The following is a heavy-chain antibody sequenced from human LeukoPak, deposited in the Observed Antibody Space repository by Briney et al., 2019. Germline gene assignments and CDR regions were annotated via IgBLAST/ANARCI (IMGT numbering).Heavy chain of an antibody. V-gene: IGHV3-9*01. J-gene: IGHJ4*02. Sequence: PGGSLRLSCAASGFTFRNYVIHWVRQAPGKGLEWVSGISWNSGDIGYADSVKGRFTISRDNAKNSLYLQMNSLRAEDTALYYCAKLYGYSYGYIDFWGQGTLVTVSS. CDR3: AKLYGYSYGYIDF. CDR1: GFTFRNYV. D-gene: IGHD5-18*01. CDR2: ISWNSGDI.